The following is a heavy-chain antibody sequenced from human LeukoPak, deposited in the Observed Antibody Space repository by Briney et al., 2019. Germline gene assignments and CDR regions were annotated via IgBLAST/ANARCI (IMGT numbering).Heavy chain of an antibody. Sequence: GGSLRLSCAASGFTFSSYWMHWVRQAPGKGLVWVSRINSDGSSTSYADSVKGRFTVSRDNAKNTLYLQMNSLRAEDTAVYYCARGLYSSGWEPDAFDIWGQGTMVTVSS. J-gene: IGHJ3*02. CDR1: GFTFSSYW. D-gene: IGHD6-19*01. CDR2: INSDGSST. CDR3: ARGLYSSGWEPDAFDI. V-gene: IGHV3-74*01.